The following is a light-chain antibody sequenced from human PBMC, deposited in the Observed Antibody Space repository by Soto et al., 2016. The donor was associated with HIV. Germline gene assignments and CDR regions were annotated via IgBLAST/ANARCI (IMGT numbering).Light chain of an antibody. Sequence: DIQMTQSPSTLSASVGGRVTITCRASQSISSWVAWYQQKPGKAPNLLIYKASNLESEVPSRFSGGGSGTEFTLTISSLQPDDFATYYCQQYNSYSPWTFGQGTKVGNQT. CDR2: KAS. V-gene: IGKV1-5*03. CDR3: QQYNSYSPWT. CDR1: QSISSW. J-gene: IGKJ1*01.